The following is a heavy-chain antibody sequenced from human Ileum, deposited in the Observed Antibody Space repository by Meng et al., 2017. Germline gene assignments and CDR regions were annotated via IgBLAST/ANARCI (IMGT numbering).Heavy chain of an antibody. CDR3: ARGISTGSGWYAHDF. V-gene: IGHV1-3*01. CDR2: IIAGNGQT. Sequence: ASVKVSCKASGFTFTDYAIHWVRQAPGQRFEWMGWIIAGNGQTKYSQNFQGRVAMTRDTSATTAYLELSSLGSEDTAVFYCARGISTGSGWYAHDFWGQGTLVTVSS. CDR1: GFTFTDYA. D-gene: IGHD6-19*01. J-gene: IGHJ4*02.